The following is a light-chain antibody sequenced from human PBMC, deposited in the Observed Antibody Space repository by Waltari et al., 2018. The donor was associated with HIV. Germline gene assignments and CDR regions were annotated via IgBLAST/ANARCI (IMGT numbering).Light chain of an antibody. CDR3: QVWYSSSDLHWV. J-gene: IGLJ3*02. CDR2: YDS. V-gene: IGLV3-21*02. Sequence: SYVLTQPPSVSVAPGQTARITCWGNNIGSKSGHWYQQKPGQAPVLVVYYDSDRPSGIPERFSGSNSGNTATLTISRVEAGDEADYYCQVWYSSSDLHWVFGGGTKLTVL. CDR1: NIGSKS.